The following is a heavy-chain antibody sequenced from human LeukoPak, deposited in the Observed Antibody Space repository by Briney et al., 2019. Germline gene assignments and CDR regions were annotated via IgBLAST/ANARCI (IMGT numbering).Heavy chain of an antibody. D-gene: IGHD5-18*01. Sequence: SVKLSCKASGGTFSSYAISWVRQAPGQGLEWMGGIIPIFGTANYAQKFQGRVTITADESTSTAYMELSSLRSEDTAVYYCARVLVRGYSYGDYYYGMDVWGKGTTVTVSS. CDR1: GGTFSSYA. V-gene: IGHV1-69*13. CDR2: IIPIFGTA. J-gene: IGHJ6*04. CDR3: ARVLVRGYSYGDYYYGMDV.